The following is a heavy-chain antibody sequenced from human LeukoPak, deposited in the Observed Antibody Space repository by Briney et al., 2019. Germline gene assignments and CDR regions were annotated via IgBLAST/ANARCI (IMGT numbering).Heavy chain of an antibody. V-gene: IGHV4-59*01. Sequence: TSETLSLTCTVSGGSISSYYWSWIRQPPGKGLEWIGYIYYSGSTNYNPSLKSRVTISVDTSKNQFSLKLSSVTAADTAVYYCARGPRSYVDYVWGSYRSLFGQIDYWGQGTLVTVSS. D-gene: IGHD3-16*02. CDR2: IYYSGST. CDR3: ARGPRSYVDYVWGSYRSLFGQIDY. J-gene: IGHJ4*02. CDR1: GGSISSYY.